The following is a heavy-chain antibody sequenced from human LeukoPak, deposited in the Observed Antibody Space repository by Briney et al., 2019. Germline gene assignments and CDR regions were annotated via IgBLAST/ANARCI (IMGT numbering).Heavy chain of an antibody. CDR3: ARERRPGYYYYGMDV. V-gene: IGHV1-2*04. J-gene: IGHJ6*02. Sequence: ASVKVSCKASGYIFTSYALNWVRQAPGQGLEWMGWINPNSGATDYVQKFQGWVTMTRDTSITTAYMDLSRLTSDDTAVYYCARERRPGYYYYGMDVWGQGTTVTVSS. D-gene: IGHD2-8*02. CDR2: INPNSGAT. CDR1: GYIFTSYA.